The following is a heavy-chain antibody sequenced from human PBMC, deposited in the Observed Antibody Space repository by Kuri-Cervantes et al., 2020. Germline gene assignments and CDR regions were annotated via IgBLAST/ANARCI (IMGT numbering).Heavy chain of an antibody. J-gene: IGHJ5*02. CDR2: TRNKLNSYTT. D-gene: IGHD3-10*01. V-gene: IGHV3-72*01. CDR3: ARDHMVRDNWFDP. Sequence: LSLTCTVSGGSISGYYWSWIRQPPGKGLEWVGRTRNKLNSYTTEYAASVKGRFTISRDDSKNSVYLQMKSLKTEDTAVYYCARDHMVRDNWFDPWGQGTLVTVSS. CDR1: GGSISGYY.